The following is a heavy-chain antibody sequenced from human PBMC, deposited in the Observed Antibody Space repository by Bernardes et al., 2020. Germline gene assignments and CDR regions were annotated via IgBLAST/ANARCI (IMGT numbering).Heavy chain of an antibody. CDR3: TTGSLVVHTGAEDH. J-gene: IGHJ4*02. CDR1: GFRFTRAW. Sequence: GGSLRLSCAASGFRFTRAWMSWFRQVPGKGLEWVGRIKSLASGGTADYAAPVKGRFSILRDDSKNTLFLQLNNLKTDDTGVYYCTTGSLVVHTGAEDHWGQGTLVTVSS. D-gene: IGHD2-21*01. V-gene: IGHV3-15*01. CDR2: IKSLASGGTA.